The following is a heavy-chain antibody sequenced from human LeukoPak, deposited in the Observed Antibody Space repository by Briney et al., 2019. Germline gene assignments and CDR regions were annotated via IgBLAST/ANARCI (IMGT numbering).Heavy chain of an antibody. V-gene: IGHV1-24*01. J-gene: IGHJ4*02. CDR3: ATHVLLWSNYFDY. CDR2: FAPEDGET. CDR1: GYTLTELS. D-gene: IGHD3-10*01. Sequence: ASVKVSCKVSGYTLTELSMHWVRQAPGKGLEWLGGFAPEDGETIYAQKFQGRVTMTEDTSTDTAYMVLSSLRSEDTAVYYCATHVLLWSNYFDYWGQGTLVTVSS.